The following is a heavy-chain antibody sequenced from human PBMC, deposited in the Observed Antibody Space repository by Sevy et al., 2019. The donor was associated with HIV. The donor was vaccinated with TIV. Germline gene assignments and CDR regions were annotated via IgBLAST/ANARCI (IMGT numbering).Heavy chain of an antibody. J-gene: IGHJ4*02. D-gene: IGHD2-2*01. CDR3: ARGTNSAAVDS. CDR2: IKQDGGAQ. Sequence: GGSLRLSCAVSGFTFSSYWMSWVRQAPGKGLEWVANIKQDGGAQYYVDSVKGRFAISRDNGKNSLFFQMNSLRVEDTAVYYCARGTNSAAVDSWGQGTPVTVSS. CDR1: GFTFSSYW. V-gene: IGHV3-7*01.